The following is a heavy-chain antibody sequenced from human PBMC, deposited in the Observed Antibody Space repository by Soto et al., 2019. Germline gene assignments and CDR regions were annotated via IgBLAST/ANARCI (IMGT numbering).Heavy chain of an antibody. CDR2: ISYDGSNK. J-gene: IGHJ6*02. D-gene: IGHD4-17*01. CDR1: GFTFSSYG. CDR3: AKDRSPYGENNYYYGMDV. Sequence: GGSLRLSCAASGFTFSSYGMHWVRQAPGKGLEWVAVISYDGSNKYYADSVKGRFTISRDNSKNTLYLQMNSLRAEDTAVYYCAKDRSPYGENNYYYGMDVWGQGTTVTVSS. V-gene: IGHV3-30*18.